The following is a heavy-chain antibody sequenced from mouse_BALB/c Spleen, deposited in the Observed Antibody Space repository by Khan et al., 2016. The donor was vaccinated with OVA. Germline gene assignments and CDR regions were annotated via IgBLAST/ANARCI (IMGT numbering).Heavy chain of an antibody. CDR3: ADSPYYPWFFEV. CDR2: IAPANGDT. CDR1: GFTIKDTY. V-gene: IGHV14-3*02. J-gene: IGHJ1*01. D-gene: IGHD1-1*01. Sequence: VQLKQSGAELVKPGASVRLSCTASGFTIKDTYIHWVKQRPEQGLEWIGRIAPANGDTKYDPKFQDKATITSDTSSNTSYLQLRSLTSEDTAVYYCADSPYYPWFFEVWGAGTTVTVSS.